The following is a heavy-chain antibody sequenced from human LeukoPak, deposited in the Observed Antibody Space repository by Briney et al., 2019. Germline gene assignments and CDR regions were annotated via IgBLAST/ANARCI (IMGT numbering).Heavy chain of an antibody. D-gene: IGHD4-11*01. CDR3: AKGNYVGYYYYMDV. CDR2: ISGSGGST. J-gene: IGHJ6*03. Sequence: PGGSLRLSCAASGFTFSSYAMSWVRQAPGKGLGWVSAISGSGGSTYYADSVKGRFTISRDNSKNTLYLQMNSLRAEDTAVYYCAKGNYVGYYYYMDVWGKGTTVTVSS. CDR1: GFTFSSYA. V-gene: IGHV3-23*01.